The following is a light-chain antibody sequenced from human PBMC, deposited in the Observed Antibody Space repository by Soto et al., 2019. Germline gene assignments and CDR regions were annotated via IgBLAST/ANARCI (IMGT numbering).Light chain of an antibody. V-gene: IGLV2-14*01. CDR3: SSYTSGSTPYV. J-gene: IGLJ1*01. Sequence: QSALTQPASVSGSPGQSITISCTGTSSDAGGYIYVSWYQQHPGKAPKLMIYEVSNRPSGVSTRFSGSKSGNTASLTISGLQAEDEADYYCSSYTSGSTPYVFGSGTKDTVL. CDR1: SSDAGGYIY. CDR2: EVS.